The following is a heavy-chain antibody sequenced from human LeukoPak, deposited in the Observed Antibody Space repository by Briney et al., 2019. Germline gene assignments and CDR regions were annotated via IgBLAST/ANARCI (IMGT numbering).Heavy chain of an antibody. D-gene: IGHD2-15*01. CDR1: GFTFSNYW. V-gene: IGHV3-7*01. J-gene: IGHJ5*02. CDR3: ARGPRYFDP. CDR2: IKQDESEK. Sequence: GGSLRLSCSASGFTFSNYWMSWVRQAPGKGLEWVANIKQDESEKYYVDSVKGRFTISRDNAKSSLYLQMNSLRAEDTAVYYCARGPRYFDPWGQGTLVTVSS.